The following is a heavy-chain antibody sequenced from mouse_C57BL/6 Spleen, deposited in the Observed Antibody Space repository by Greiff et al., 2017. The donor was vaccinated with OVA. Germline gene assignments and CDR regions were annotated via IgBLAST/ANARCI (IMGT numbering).Heavy chain of an antibody. D-gene: IGHD2-5*01. CDR2: IYPGSGST. CDR1: GYTFTSYW. J-gene: IGHJ3*01. V-gene: IGHV1-55*01. CDR3: ARENYSNYVGFAY. Sequence: VQLQQPGAELVKPGASVKMSCKASGYTFTSYWITWVKQRPGQGLEWIGDIYPGSGSTNYNEKFKSKATLTVDTSSSTAYMQLSRLTSEDSAVYYCARENYSNYVGFAYWGQGTLVTVSA.